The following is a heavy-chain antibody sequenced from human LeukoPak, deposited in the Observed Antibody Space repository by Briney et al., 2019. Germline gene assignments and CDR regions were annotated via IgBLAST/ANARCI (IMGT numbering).Heavy chain of an antibody. CDR1: GFTFRGSA. V-gene: IGHV3-73*01. CDR3: TRGSVYYYDISGYYDDY. CDR2: IISKANSYAT. Sequence: GGSLRLSCAASGFTFRGSAMHWVRQASGKGREWVGRIISKANSYATAYAASVKGRFTISRDDSKNTAYLQMNSLKTEDTAVYYCTRGSVYYYDISGYYDDYWGQGTLVTVSS. J-gene: IGHJ4*02. D-gene: IGHD3-22*01.